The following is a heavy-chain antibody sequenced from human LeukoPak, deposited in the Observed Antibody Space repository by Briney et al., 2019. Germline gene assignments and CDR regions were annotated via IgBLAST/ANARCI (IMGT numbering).Heavy chain of an antibody. J-gene: IGHJ4*02. CDR1: GGSFSGYY. CDR3: AVVTLPSNSDY. Sequence: SETLSLTCAVYGGSFSGYYWSWLRQPPGKGLEWSGEINHSGSTNYNPSLKSRVTISVDTSKTQFSLKLSCVTAVDTAVYYGAVVTLPSNSDYWGQGTLVTVSS. CDR2: INHSGST. V-gene: IGHV4-34*01. D-gene: IGHD4-23*01.